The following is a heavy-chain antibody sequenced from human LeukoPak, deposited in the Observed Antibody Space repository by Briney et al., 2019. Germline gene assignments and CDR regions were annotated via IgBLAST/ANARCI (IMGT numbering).Heavy chain of an antibody. Sequence: PSETLSLTCSVSGGSVNSYYWSWIRQPPGKGLEWIGYIYTTGRTNYNPSLKSRVTISVDTSKNQFSLKLSSVTAADTAVYYCAIILGSGVWYGFDIWGQGTMVTVSS. CDR2: IYTTGRT. CDR3: AIILGSGVWYGFDI. V-gene: IGHV4-4*09. J-gene: IGHJ3*02. D-gene: IGHD7-27*01. CDR1: GGSVNSYY.